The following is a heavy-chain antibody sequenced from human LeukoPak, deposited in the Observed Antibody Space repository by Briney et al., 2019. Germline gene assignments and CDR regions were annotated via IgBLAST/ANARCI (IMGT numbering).Heavy chain of an antibody. D-gene: IGHD6-13*01. V-gene: IGHV1-18*01. J-gene: IGHJ6*02. CDR3: ARGAVSSSWYLYGMDV. CDR2: ISGYNGNT. Sequence: GASVKVSCKASGYTFTSYGITWMRQAPGQGLEWMGWISGYNGNTNYAQKLQDRVTMTTDTSTSTAYMDLRRLRSDDTAVYYCARGAVSSSWYLYGMDVWGQGTTVTVSS. CDR1: GYTFTSYG.